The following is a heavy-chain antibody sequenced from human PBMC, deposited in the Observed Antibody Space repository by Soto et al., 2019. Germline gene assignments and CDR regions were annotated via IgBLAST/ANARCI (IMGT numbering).Heavy chain of an antibody. D-gene: IGHD1-26*01. CDR2: ISAYNGNT. J-gene: IGHJ4*01. Sequence: QVQLLQSGAEVKKPGASVKVSCKAPGYPFTCYGITWVRQAPGQGREWMGWISAYNGNTNHAQKRQGRVTMTTDTSTSTGYVELRCLRSDDTAVYYCARAVRGGNFDVWWHGTLVTVSS. CDR1: GYPFTCYG. CDR3: ARAVRGGNFDV. V-gene: IGHV1-18*01.